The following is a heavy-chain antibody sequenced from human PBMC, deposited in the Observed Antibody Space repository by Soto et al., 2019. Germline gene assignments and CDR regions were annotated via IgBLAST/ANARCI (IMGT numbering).Heavy chain of an antibody. CDR2: IYSGGRT. J-gene: IGHJ6*02. CDR1: GFTVSSDF. V-gene: IGHV3-66*01. CDR3: ARDEYWQYKSSSGYYGMDV. Sequence: EVQLVQSGGGLVQPGGSLRLSCAAAGFTVSSDFMIWVRQAPGKGLEWVSVIYSGGRTYYADSVKGRFTISRDDSKNTLYLQMNSLRADDTAVYYCARDEYWQYKSSSGYYGMDVWGQGTTVTVSS. D-gene: IGHD6-6*01.